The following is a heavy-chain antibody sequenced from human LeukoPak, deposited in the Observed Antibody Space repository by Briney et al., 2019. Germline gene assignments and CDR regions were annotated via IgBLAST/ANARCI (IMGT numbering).Heavy chain of an antibody. CDR1: GGSISSYY. V-gene: IGHV4-59*01. CDR2: IHYSGST. Sequence: PSETLSLTCTVSGGSISSYYWSWIRQPPGKGLEWIGYIHYSGSTHYNPSLKSRVTISVDTSKNQVSPKLRSVTAADTAVYYCARTTEGYAGGPGYSYYYYMDVWGKGTTVTISS. J-gene: IGHJ6*03. D-gene: IGHD5-12*01. CDR3: ARTTEGYAGGPGYSYYYYMDV.